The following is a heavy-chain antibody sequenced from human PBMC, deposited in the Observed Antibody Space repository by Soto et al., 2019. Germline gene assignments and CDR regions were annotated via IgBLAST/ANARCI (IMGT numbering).Heavy chain of an antibody. D-gene: IGHD5-18*01. CDR3: ARDSYNFDD. Sequence: PSWTLSLISTFSGGSIRSYYWSWIRQPPSKGLEWIGYIYYSGSTDYNPSLKSRVTISVDTSKNQFSLELRSVTAADTAVYYCARDSYNFDDWGQGILVTVSS. V-gene: IGHV4-59*01. J-gene: IGHJ4*02. CDR1: GGSIRSYY. CDR2: IYYSGST.